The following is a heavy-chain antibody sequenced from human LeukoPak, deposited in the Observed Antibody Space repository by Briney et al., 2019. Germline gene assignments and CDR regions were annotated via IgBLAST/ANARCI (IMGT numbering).Heavy chain of an antibody. CDR1: EFTFTSSA. J-gene: IGHJ4*02. Sequence: SVKVSCKASEFTFTSSAVQWVRQARGQRLEWIGWIVVGSGNTNYAQEFQERVTITRDMSTSTVYMELSSLRSEDTAVYYCAADLDCSSSSRYPFNFGFWGQGTLVTVSS. D-gene: IGHD2-2*01. V-gene: IGHV1-58*01. CDR2: IVVGSGNT. CDR3: AADLDCSSSSRYPFNFGF.